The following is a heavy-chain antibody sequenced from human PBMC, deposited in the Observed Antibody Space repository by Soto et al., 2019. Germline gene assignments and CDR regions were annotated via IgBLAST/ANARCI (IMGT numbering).Heavy chain of an antibody. CDR1: GFTFSSYW. Sequence: EVQLVESGGGLVQPGGSLRLSCAASGFTFSSYWMHWVRQAPGTGLVLVSRINSDGSSTSYADSVKGRFTISRDNAKNTLYLQMNSLRAEDTAVYYCVRTSLVVAAATREDYWGHGTLVTVSS. CDR3: VRTSLVVAAATREDY. J-gene: IGHJ4*01. V-gene: IGHV3-74*01. CDR2: INSDGSST. D-gene: IGHD2-15*01.